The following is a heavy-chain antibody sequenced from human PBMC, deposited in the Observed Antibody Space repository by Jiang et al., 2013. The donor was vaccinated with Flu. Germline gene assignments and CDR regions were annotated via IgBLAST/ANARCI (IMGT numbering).Heavy chain of an antibody. CDR3: ARLRARQPLLPLYFDY. D-gene: IGHD3-22*01. Sequence: INHSGSTNYNPSLKSRVTISVDTSKNQFSLKLSSVTAADTAVYYCARLRARQPLLPLYFDYWGQGTPGHRLL. V-gene: IGHV4-34*01. CDR2: INHSGST. J-gene: IGHJ4*02.